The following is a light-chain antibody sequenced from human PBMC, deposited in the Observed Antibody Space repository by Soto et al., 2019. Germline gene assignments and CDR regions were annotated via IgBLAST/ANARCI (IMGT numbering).Light chain of an antibody. CDR3: QQYNNWPLT. CDR2: GVS. CDR1: QTVSSN. V-gene: IGKV3D-15*01. Sequence: EIVMPQSPATLSVSPGERATLSCRASQTVSSNSAWYQQKPGQAPRLLIYGVSTRATGIPARFSGSGSGTEFTLTISSLQSEDFAVYYCQQYNNWPLTFGGGTKVEI. J-gene: IGKJ4*01.